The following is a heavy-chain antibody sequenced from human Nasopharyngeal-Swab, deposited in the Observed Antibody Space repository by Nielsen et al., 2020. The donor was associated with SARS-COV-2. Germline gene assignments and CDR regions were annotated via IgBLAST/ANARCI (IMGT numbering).Heavy chain of an antibody. V-gene: IGHV3-33*06. J-gene: IGHJ4*02. Sequence: VRQAPGKGQEWVAVIWYDGSNKYYADSVKGRFTISRDNSKNTLYLQMNSLRAEDTAVYYCAKEAGTTVTTYGGVPDYWGQGTLVTVSS. CDR2: IWYDGSNK. CDR3: AKEAGTTVTTYGGVPDY. D-gene: IGHD4-17*01.